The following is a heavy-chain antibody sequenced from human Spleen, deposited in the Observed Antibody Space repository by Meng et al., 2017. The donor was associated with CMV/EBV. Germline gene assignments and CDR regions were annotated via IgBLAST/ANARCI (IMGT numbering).Heavy chain of an antibody. D-gene: IGHD2-2*02. J-gene: IGHJ4*02. Sequence: FIFSNVWMAWVRQAPGKGLEWVANIKKGGSEIHYLDSVKGRFTISRDDAKNSLYLQMNSLRAEDTAVYYCARVRCSSITCYSLPFDYWGQGTLVTVSS. CDR3: ARVRCSSITCYSLPFDY. CDR1: FIFSNVW. V-gene: IGHV3-7*01. CDR2: IKKGGSEI.